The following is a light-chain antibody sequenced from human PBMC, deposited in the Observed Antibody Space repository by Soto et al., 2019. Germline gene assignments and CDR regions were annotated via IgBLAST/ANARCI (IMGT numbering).Light chain of an antibody. CDR1: QSINSNY. Sequence: EIVLTQSPGTLSLSPGERATLSCRASQSINSNYLAWYQQKPGQAPRLLIHGASTRATGIPDRFSGSGSGTDFTLTISRLEPEDFAVYYCQKYGSSPWTFGQGTKVEIK. J-gene: IGKJ1*01. CDR2: GAS. V-gene: IGKV3-20*01. CDR3: QKYGSSPWT.